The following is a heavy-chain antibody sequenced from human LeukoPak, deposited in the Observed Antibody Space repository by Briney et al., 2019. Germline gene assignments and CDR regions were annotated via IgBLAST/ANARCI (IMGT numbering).Heavy chain of an antibody. Sequence: SETLSLTCTVSGGSISSYYWSWIRQPPGKGLEWIGYIYYSGSTNYNPSLKSRVTISVDRSKNQFSLTLSSVTAADTAVYYCARGVRSGSTGYYCYYMDVWGKGTTVTVSS. CDR1: GGSISSYY. CDR2: IYYSGST. J-gene: IGHJ6*03. V-gene: IGHV4-59*12. CDR3: ARGVRSGSTGYYCYYMDV. D-gene: IGHD6-19*01.